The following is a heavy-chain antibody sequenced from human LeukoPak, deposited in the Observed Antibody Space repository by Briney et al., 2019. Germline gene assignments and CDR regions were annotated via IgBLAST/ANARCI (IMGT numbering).Heavy chain of an antibody. CDR2: IYSGGNT. Sequence: PGGSQRLSCAASGFTVSSNYMSWVRQAPGKGLEWLSIIYSGGNTYYADSGKGRFTISRDNSKNTVFLQMNSLRAEDTAVYYCARVIVDTGYDAFDIWGQGTMVTVSS. CDR3: ARVIVDTGYDAFDI. CDR1: GFTVSSNY. D-gene: IGHD5-18*01. J-gene: IGHJ3*02. V-gene: IGHV3-66*01.